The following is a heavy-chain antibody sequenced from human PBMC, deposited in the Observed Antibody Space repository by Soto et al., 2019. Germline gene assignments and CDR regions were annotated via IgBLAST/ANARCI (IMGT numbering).Heavy chain of an antibody. J-gene: IGHJ5*02. Sequence: SETLSLTCTVSGDSFTSSNYYWGWVRQPPGKGLEWIAIVNYSGLTYYNPSLKSRVTISADTSKNQFSLKLSSVTAADTARYYCGRHAPHHDWLDPWGPGTLVTVSS. CDR2: VNYSGLT. V-gene: IGHV4-39*01. CDR1: GDSFTSSNYY. CDR3: GRHAPHHDWLDP.